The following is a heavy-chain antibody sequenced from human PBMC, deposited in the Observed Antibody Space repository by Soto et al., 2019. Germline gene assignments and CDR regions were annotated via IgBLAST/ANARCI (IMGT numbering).Heavy chain of an antibody. D-gene: IGHD6-13*01. J-gene: IGHJ6*02. CDR2: IKQDGSEQ. Sequence: EVQLVESGGGLVQPGGSLRLSCAASGFTFSSYWMSWVRQAPVKGLEWVGNIKQDGSEQNYVEFVKGRFTISRDNANNSLYLQMNSLRAEDTAVYYCARIASTGRGWDVWGQGTTVVVSS. CDR1: GFTFSSYW. V-gene: IGHV3-7*01. CDR3: ARIASTGRGWDV.